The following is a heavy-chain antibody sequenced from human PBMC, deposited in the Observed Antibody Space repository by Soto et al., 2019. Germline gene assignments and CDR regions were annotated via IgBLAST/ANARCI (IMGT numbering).Heavy chain of an antibody. CDR3: ERSSGHRNWFAL. J-gene: IGHJ5*01. D-gene: IGHD6-25*01. Sequence: WETLSLTCTVYGGSTISTNWAWIRHPPGKGLKWIGYIYYSGSTNYNPSLKSRVTISVYTSKNQFSLRLGSVTAADMSLYYCERSSGHRNWFALWGQGTMVTVSS. CDR1: GGSTISTN. CDR2: IYYSGST. V-gene: IGHV4-59*01.